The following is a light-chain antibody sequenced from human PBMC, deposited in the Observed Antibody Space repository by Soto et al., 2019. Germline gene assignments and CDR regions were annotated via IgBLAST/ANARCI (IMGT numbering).Light chain of an antibody. CDR3: NQYYLSHS. CDR2: WAS. CDR1: QCVLSSSNHKNF. J-gene: IGKJ2*01. Sequence: DIVMTQSPDSLAVSLGERATINFKSSQCVLSSSNHKNFLSWYQEKAGKPPKLLIYWASTRESGVPDRFSGSGSGADFTVIISRLQAEDVEVYDWNQYYLSHSVGEGTMMEIK. V-gene: IGKV4-1*01.